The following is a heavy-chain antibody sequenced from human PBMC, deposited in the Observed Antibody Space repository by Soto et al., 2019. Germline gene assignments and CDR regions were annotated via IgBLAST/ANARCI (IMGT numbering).Heavy chain of an antibody. D-gene: IGHD2-21*02. CDR1: GGTFSSYA. V-gene: IGHV1-69*13. CDR3: ARALAYCGGDCFTGGD. Sequence: SVKVSCKASGGTFSSYAISWVRQAPGQGLEWMGGIIPIFGTANYAQKFQGRVTITADESTSTAYMELSSLRSEDTAVYYCARALAYCGGDCFTGGDWGQGTLVTVSS. J-gene: IGHJ4*02. CDR2: IIPIFGTA.